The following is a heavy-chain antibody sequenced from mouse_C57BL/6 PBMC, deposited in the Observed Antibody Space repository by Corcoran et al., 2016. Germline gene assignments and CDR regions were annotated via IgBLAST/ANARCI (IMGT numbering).Heavy chain of an antibody. CDR2: INPNNGGT. D-gene: IGHD2-4*01. CDR1: GYTFTDYY. Sequence: EVQLQQSGPELVKPGASVKISCKASGYTFTDYYMNWVKQSHGKSLEWIGDINPNNGGTSYNQKFKGKATLTVDKSSSTAYMELRSLTSEDSAAYYCARGGLRWFAYWGQGTLVTVSA. V-gene: IGHV1-26*01. CDR3: ARGGLRWFAY. J-gene: IGHJ3*01.